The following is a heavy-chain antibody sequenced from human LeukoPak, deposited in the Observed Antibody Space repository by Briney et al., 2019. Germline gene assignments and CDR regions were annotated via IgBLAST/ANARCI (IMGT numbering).Heavy chain of an antibody. D-gene: IGHD2-15*01. J-gene: IGHJ4*02. Sequence: SGPTLVKPTQTLTLTCTFSGFSLTTSGVGVGWIRQPPGKALEWLAVIYWDNDKRYSPSLKSRLTITKDTSKNQVVLTLANMDPVDTATYYCAHRRYRSCSWDFGDLDYWGQVTLVTVAS. V-gene: IGHV2-5*02. CDR2: IYWDNDK. CDR3: AHRRYRSCSWDFGDLDY. CDR1: GFSLTTSGVG.